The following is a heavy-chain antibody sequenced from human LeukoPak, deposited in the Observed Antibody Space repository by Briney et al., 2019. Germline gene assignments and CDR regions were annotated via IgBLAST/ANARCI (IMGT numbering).Heavy chain of an antibody. J-gene: IGHJ4*02. CDR2: INPNSGGT. D-gene: IGHD3-16*02. CDR3: ASGIMITFGGVIDPDY. CDR1: GYIFTGYY. V-gene: IGHV1-2*06. Sequence: ASVKVSCKASGYIFTGYYMHWVRQAPGQGLEWMGRINPNSGGTNYAQKFQGRVTMTRDTSISTAYMELSRLRSDDTAVYYCASGIMITFGGVIDPDYWGQGTLVTVSS.